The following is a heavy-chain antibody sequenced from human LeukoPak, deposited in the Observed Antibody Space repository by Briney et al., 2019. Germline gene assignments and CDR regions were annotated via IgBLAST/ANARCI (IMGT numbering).Heavy chain of an antibody. Sequence: SVTVSCKASGGTFSSYAISWVRQAPGQGLEWMGGIIPIFGTANYAQKFQGRVTITADESTSTAYMELSSLRSEDTAVYYCARGGIVVVVAATMYYGMDVWGQGTTVTVSS. CDR1: GGTFSSYA. CDR2: IIPIFGTA. D-gene: IGHD2-15*01. V-gene: IGHV1-69*13. CDR3: ARGGIVVVVAATMYYGMDV. J-gene: IGHJ6*02.